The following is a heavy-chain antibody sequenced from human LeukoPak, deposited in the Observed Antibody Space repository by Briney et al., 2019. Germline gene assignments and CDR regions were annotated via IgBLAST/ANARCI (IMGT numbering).Heavy chain of an antibody. Sequence: ASVKVSCKASGYTFIDYYMHRVRQAPGQGLEWMGWINPKSGGTNYAQNFQGRVTMTRDTSINSVYMELSRLRYDDTAVYYCGRDRITEEGGHFDYWGQGTLVTVSS. D-gene: IGHD3-16*01. V-gene: IGHV1-2*02. CDR1: GYTFIDYY. CDR2: INPKSGGT. CDR3: GRDRITEEGGHFDY. J-gene: IGHJ4*02.